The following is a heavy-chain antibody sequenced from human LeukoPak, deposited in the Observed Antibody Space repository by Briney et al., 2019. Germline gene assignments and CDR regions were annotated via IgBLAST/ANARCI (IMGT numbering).Heavy chain of an antibody. CDR1: GGSISSYY. CDR2: IYTSGST. J-gene: IGHJ4*02. CDR3: ARQNHLTGELDY. D-gene: IGHD7-27*01. V-gene: IGHV4-4*07. Sequence: SETLSLTCTVSGGSISSYYWSWIRQPAGMGLEWIGRIYTSGSTNYNPSLKSRVTMSVDTSKNQFSLKLSSVTAADTAVYYCARQNHLTGELDYWGQGTLVTVSS.